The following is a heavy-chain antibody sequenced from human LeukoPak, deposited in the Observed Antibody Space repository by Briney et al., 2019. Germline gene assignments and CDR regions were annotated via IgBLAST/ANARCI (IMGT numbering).Heavy chain of an antibody. CDR1: GGSISNSY. J-gene: IGHJ4*02. CDR2: IYTSGST. CDR3: ARGPPPDFDC. Sequence: SETLSLTCTVSGGSISNSYWSWVRQPAGKGLEWVGRIYTSGSTDYNPSLKSRVTMSVDTSKNQFSLNLRSVTAADTAIYYCARGPPPDFDCWGQGTLVTVSS. V-gene: IGHV4-4*07.